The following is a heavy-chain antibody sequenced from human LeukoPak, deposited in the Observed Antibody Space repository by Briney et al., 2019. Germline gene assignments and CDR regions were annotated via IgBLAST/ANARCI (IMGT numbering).Heavy chain of an antibody. J-gene: IGHJ4*02. CDR2: IRSKAYGGTT. V-gene: IGHV3-49*04. CDR3: TRDGSSWYELDY. Sequence: GGSLRLSCTASGFTFGDYAMSWVRQAPGKGLKWVGFIRSKAYGGTTEYAASVKGRFTISRDDSKSIAYLQMNSLKTEDTAVYYCTRDGSSWYELDYWGQGTLVTVSS. CDR1: GFTFGDYA. D-gene: IGHD6-13*01.